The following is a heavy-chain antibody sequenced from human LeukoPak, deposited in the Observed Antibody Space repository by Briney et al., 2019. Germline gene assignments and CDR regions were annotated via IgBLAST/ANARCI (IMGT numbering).Heavy chain of an antibody. Sequence: ASVKVSCKASGYTFTSYGISWVRQAPGQGLEWMGWISAYNGNTNYAQKLQGRVTMTTDTSTSTAYMELRSLRSDDTAVYYCARDLEVLLWFGDATRFDPWGQGTLVTVSS. J-gene: IGHJ5*02. CDR3: ARDLEVLLWFGDATRFDP. V-gene: IGHV1-18*01. CDR1: GYTFTSYG. CDR2: ISAYNGNT. D-gene: IGHD3-10*01.